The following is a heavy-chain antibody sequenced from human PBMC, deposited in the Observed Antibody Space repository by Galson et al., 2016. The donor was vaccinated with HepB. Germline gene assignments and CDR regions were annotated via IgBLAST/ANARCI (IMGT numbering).Heavy chain of an antibody. D-gene: IGHD3-10*01. Sequence: SVKVSCKASGYIFTTHSLNWVRQAPGQGLEWIAWINPYTGNTNYAQKFQDRVTMTTDTSTSTAYMEMRSLRAADTAIYYCAKRFGSHGMDAWGQGTTVTVSS. CDR1: GYIFTTHS. J-gene: IGHJ6*02. CDR3: AKRFGSHGMDA. V-gene: IGHV1-18*01. CDR2: INPYTGNT.